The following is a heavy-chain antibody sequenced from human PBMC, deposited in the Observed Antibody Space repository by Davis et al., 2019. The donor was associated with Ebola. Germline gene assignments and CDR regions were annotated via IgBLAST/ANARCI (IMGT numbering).Heavy chain of an antibody. CDR2: IWYDGSNT. V-gene: IGHV3-33*08. Sequence: PRGSLRLSCPASGLTLSSYWMSWVRQAPGKGLEWVAVIWYDGSNTYYADSVKGRFTISRDNSKNTLYLQMNSLRAEDTAVYYCAREADWGQLDYWGQGTLVTVSS. CDR1: GLTLSSYW. J-gene: IGHJ4*02. D-gene: IGHD3-16*01. CDR3: AREADWGQLDY.